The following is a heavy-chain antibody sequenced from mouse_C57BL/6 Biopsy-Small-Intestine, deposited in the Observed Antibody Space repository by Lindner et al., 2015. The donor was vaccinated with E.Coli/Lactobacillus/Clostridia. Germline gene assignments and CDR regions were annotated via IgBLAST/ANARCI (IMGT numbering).Heavy chain of an antibody. CDR1: GYAFSSFW. CDR2: IYPGDGDI. CDR3: AKDDAY. Sequence: VQLQESGAELVKPGASVKISCKASGYAFSSFWMNWVKQRPGKGLEWIGQIYPGDGDIKYNEKFKGKASLTADISSSTAYMQLTSLTSEDSAVYFCAKDDAYWGQGTLVSVSA. J-gene: IGHJ3*01. V-gene: IGHV1-80*01.